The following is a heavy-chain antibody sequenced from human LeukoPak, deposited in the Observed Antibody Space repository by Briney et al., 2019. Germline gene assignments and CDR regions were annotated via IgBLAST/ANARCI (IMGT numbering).Heavy chain of an antibody. D-gene: IGHD3-10*01. CDR1: GFTFSTYG. Sequence: SGRSLRLSCAASGFTFSTYGMYWVRQAPGKGLEWVAAISYDGNKKYYADSVKGRFTISRDNSKNTLYLQMNSLRAEDTAVYYCAKGLGSLVAGGMDVWGKGTTVTVSS. V-gene: IGHV3-30*18. CDR3: AKGLGSLVAGGMDV. CDR2: ISYDGNKK. J-gene: IGHJ6*03.